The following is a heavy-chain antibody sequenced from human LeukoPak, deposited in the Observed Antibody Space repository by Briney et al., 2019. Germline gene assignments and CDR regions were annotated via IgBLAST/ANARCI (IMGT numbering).Heavy chain of an antibody. Sequence: SVKVSCKASGGIFSTYAINWVRQAPGQGLEWMGRIIPILHQANYAQKFRDRVTITADESTSTAYMDLSSLRSEDTAVYYCAKGRGLDAFDIWGQGTVVTVSS. J-gene: IGHJ3*02. D-gene: IGHD3-22*01. CDR1: GGIFSTYA. V-gene: IGHV1-69*11. CDR3: AKGRGLDAFDI. CDR2: IIPILHQA.